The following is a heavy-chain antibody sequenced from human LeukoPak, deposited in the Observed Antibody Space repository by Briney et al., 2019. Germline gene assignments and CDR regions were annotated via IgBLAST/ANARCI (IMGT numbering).Heavy chain of an antibody. J-gene: IGHJ6*03. CDR2: IKQDGSEK. D-gene: IGHD6-25*01. Sequence: GGSLRLSCAASGFTFSSYWMSWVRQAPGKGLEWVANIKQDGSEKYYVDSVKGRFTISRDSAKNSLFLQMNSLRAEDTAVYYCVRGRGGLEELMWYSYFYMDAWGKGTTVTVSS. CDR1: GFTFSSYW. V-gene: IGHV3-7*01. CDR3: VRGRGGLEELMWYSYFYMDA.